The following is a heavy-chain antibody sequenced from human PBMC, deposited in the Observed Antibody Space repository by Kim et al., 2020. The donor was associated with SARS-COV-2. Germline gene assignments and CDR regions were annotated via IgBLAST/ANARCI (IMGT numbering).Heavy chain of an antibody. CDR2: SYI. Sequence: SYIDYADSVKGRFTISRDNARNSLYLQMNSLRVEDTAVYYCAREDLNWFDSWGQGTLVTVSS. V-gene: IGHV3-11*05. J-gene: IGHJ5*01. CDR3: AREDLNWFDS.